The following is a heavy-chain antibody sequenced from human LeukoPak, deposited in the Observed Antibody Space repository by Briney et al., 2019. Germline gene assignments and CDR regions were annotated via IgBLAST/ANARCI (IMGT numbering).Heavy chain of an antibody. V-gene: IGHV3-9*01. J-gene: IGHJ4*02. D-gene: IGHD6-19*01. CDR2: ISWNSGSI. Sequence: GGFLRLSCAASGFTFDDYAMHWVRQAPGKGLEWVSGISWNSGSIGYADSVKGRFTISRDNAKNSLYLQMNSLRAEDTALYYCAKGLIAVAGHFDYWGQGTLVTVSS. CDR1: GFTFDDYA. CDR3: AKGLIAVAGHFDY.